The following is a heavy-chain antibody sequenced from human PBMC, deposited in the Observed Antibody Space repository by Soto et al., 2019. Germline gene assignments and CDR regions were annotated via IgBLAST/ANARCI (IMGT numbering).Heavy chain of an antibody. V-gene: IGHV3-21*01. D-gene: IGHD6-19*01. CDR2: ISSSSSYI. Sequence: GSLRLSCAASGFTFSSYSINWVRQSPGKGLEWVSSISSSSSYIYYADSVKGRFTISRDNAKNSLYLQMNSLRAEDTAVYYWALDRGSGWSLVDYWGQGTLVTF. J-gene: IGHJ4*02. CDR1: GFTFSSYS. CDR3: ALDRGSGWSLVDY.